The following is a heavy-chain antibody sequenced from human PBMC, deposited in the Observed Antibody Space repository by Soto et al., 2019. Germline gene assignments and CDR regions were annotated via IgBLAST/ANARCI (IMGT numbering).Heavy chain of an antibody. J-gene: IGHJ1*01. CDR2: INAGNGNT. CDR3: ARDRGIAAAGTRYFQH. Sequence: GASVKVSCKASGYTFTSYAMHWVRQAPGQRLEWMGWINAGNGNTKYSQKFQGRVTITRDTSASTAYMELSSLRSEDTAVYYCARDRGIAAAGTRYFQHWGQGTLVTVSS. D-gene: IGHD6-13*01. CDR1: GYTFTSYA. V-gene: IGHV1-3*01.